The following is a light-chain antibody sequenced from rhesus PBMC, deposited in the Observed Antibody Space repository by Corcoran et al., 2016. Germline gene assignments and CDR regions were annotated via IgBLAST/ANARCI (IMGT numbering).Light chain of an antibody. CDR3: QQEYSWPLT. J-gene: IGKJ4*01. V-gene: IGKV3-42*01. Sequence: EIVMTQSPATLSLSPGERATLSCRASQSVTSSLAWYQQKPGQAPKLLIYGASSRATGIPDRCSGSGSGTEFTLTISSLEPEDVGVYYCQQEYSWPLTFGGGTKVALK. CDR2: GAS. CDR1: QSVTSS.